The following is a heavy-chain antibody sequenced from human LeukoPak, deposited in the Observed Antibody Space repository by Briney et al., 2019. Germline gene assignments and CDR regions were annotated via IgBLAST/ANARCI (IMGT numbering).Heavy chain of an antibody. CDR3: ARAGVVPAAGAFDI. CDR2: IYYSGST. CDR1: GGSISSYY. V-gene: IGHV4-59*08. D-gene: IGHD2-2*01. J-gene: IGHJ3*02. Sequence: SETLSLTCTVSGGSISSYYWSWIRQPPGKGLEWIGYIYYSGSTYYNPSLKSRVTISVDTSKNQFSLKLSSVTAADTAVYYCARAGVVPAAGAFDIWGQGTMVTVSS.